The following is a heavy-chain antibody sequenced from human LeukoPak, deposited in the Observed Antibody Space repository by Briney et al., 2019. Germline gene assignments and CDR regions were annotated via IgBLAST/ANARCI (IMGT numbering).Heavy chain of an antibody. CDR3: ARDLGDYSFDY. J-gene: IGHJ4*02. D-gene: IGHD4-17*01. CDR1: GFTFSSYS. Sequence: GGSLRLSCAASGFTFSSYSMSWVRQAPGKGLEWVSSISSSSSYIYYADSVKGRFTISRDNAKNSLYLQMNSLRAEGTAVYYCARDLGDYSFDYWGQGTLVTVSS. V-gene: IGHV3-21*01. CDR2: ISSSSSYI.